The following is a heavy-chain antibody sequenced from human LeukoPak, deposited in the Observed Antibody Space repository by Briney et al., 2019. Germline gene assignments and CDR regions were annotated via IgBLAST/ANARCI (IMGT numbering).Heavy chain of an antibody. CDR1: GFTFSSYE. CDR2: ISSSGSTI. Sequence: GSLRLSCAASGFTFSSYEMNWVRQAPGKGLEWASYISSSGSTIYYADSVKGRFTISRDNAKNSLYLQMNSLRAEDTAVYYCAREHPGIAVAGPDYWGQGTLVTVSS. CDR3: AREHPGIAVAGPDY. V-gene: IGHV3-48*03. J-gene: IGHJ4*02. D-gene: IGHD6-19*01.